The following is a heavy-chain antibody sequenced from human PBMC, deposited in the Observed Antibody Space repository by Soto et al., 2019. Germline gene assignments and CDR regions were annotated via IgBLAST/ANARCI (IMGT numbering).Heavy chain of an antibody. J-gene: IGHJ4*02. CDR1: GYTFTGYY. CDR2: INPNSGGT. CDR3: ARDNDDWFGYDY. Sequence: ASVKVSCKASGYTFTGYYMHWVRQAPGQRHEWMGWINPNSGGTNYAQKFQGWVTMTRDTSISTAYMELSRLRSDVTAVYYCARDNDDWFGYDYSSQGTLDTVSS. V-gene: IGHV1-2*04. D-gene: IGHD3-9*01.